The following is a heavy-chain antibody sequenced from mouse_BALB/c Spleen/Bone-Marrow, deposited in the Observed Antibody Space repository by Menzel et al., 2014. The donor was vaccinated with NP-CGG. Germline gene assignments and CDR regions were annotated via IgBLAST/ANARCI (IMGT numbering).Heavy chain of an antibody. J-gene: IGHJ4*01. V-gene: IGHV14-3*02. D-gene: IGHD4-1*01. CDR2: IDPANGNT. CDR1: GFNIKDTY. Sequence: EVQLQESGAELVKPGASVRLSCTASGFNIKDTYMHWVKQRPEQGLEWIGRIDPANGNTKYDPKFQGKATITADTSSNTAYLQLSSLTSEDTAVYYCARWEYYAMDYWGQGTSVTVSS. CDR3: ARWEYYAMDY.